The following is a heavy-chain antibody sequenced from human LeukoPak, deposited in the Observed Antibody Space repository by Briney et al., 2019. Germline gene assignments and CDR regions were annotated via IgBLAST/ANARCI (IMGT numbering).Heavy chain of an antibody. D-gene: IGHD2-2*01. Sequence: ASVKVSCKASGYTFTSYDINWVRQATGQGLEWMGWMNPNSGNTGYAQKFQGRVTMTRNTSISTAYMELSSLRSEDTAVYYCARWGPYCSSTSCHEGGGGDYWGQGTLVTVSS. CDR3: ARWGPYCSSTSCHEGGGGDY. J-gene: IGHJ4*02. CDR2: MNPNSGNT. CDR1: GYTFTSYD. V-gene: IGHV1-8*01.